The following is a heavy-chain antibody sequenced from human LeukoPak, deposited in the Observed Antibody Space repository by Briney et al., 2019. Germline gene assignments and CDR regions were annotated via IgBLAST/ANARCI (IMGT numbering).Heavy chain of an antibody. CDR2: INHSAST. V-gene: IGHV4-34*01. J-gene: IGHJ5*02. Sequence: SETLSLTCAVYGGSFSGYYWRWIRQPPGKGREGVGEINHSASTNYTPSLNSPLTISVDPSKNQFSLKLSSVTAADTAVYYCARRRPSSRHWFDPWGQGTLVIVSS. D-gene: IGHD6-13*01. CDR1: GGSFSGYY. CDR3: ARRRPSSRHWFDP.